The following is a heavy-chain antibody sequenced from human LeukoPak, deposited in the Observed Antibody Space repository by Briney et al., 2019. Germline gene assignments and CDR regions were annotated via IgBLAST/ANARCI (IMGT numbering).Heavy chain of an antibody. CDR1: GYSFTSYW. Sequence: GESLQISCKGSGYSFTSYWIAWVRQMPGKGLEWMGIIYPTDSDTRYSPSFQGQVTISADKSISTAYLQWSSLKASDTAMYYCARRGGGYSGYDYQFADYWGQGTLVTVSS. V-gene: IGHV5-51*01. D-gene: IGHD5-12*01. J-gene: IGHJ4*02. CDR2: IYPTDSDT. CDR3: ARRGGGYSGYDYQFADY.